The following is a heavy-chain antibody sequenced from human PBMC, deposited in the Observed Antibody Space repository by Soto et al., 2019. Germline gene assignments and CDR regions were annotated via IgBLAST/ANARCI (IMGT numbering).Heavy chain of an antibody. Sequence: HPGGSLRLSCAASGFTFRRNGMHWVRQAPGKGLEWVAVIWYDGSNKYYADSVKGRFTISRDNSKNTLYLQMNSLRAEDTAVYYCARDRGEGYCSGGSCYSFDYWGQGT. CDR1: GFTFRRNG. CDR2: IWYDGSNK. CDR3: ARDRGEGYCSGGSCYSFDY. J-gene: IGHJ4*02. D-gene: IGHD2-15*01. V-gene: IGHV3-33*01.